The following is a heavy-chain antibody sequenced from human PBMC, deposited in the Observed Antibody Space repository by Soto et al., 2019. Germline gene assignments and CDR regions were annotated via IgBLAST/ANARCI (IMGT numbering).Heavy chain of an antibody. V-gene: IGHV3-33*01. D-gene: IGHD3-16*01. J-gene: IGHJ6*02. CDR2: IWYDGSNK. Sequence: GGSLRLSCAASGFTFSSYGMHWVRQAPGKGLEWVAVIWYDGSNKYYADSVKGRFTISRDNSKNTLYLQMNSLRAEDTAVYYCARAGDYYYGMDVWGQGTTVTVSS. CDR3: ARAGDYYYGMDV. CDR1: GFTFSSYG.